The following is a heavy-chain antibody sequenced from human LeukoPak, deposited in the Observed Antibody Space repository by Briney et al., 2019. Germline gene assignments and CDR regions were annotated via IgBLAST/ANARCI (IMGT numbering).Heavy chain of an antibody. J-gene: IGHJ4*02. D-gene: IGHD3-10*01. CDR3: ARDWVWFGESFDY. Sequence: GGSLRLSCAAYGFTFNTYWMSWVRQAPGKGLEWVANIMQDESETHYVDSVKGRFTISRDNAKNSLYLQMNSLRAEDTAVYYCARDWVWFGESFDYWGQGTLVTVSS. CDR1: GFTFNTYW. V-gene: IGHV3-7*04. CDR2: IMQDESET.